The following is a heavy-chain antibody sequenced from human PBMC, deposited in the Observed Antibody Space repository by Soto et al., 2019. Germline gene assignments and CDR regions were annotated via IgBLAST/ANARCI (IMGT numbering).Heavy chain of an antibody. CDR1: GGTFSSYA. J-gene: IGHJ6*02. CDR3: ASFQGSSSSNYYYYGMDV. V-gene: IGHV1-69*01. CDR2: IIPIFGTA. Sequence: QVQLVQSGAEVKKPGSSVKVSCKASGGTFSSYAISWVRQAPGQGLEWMGGIIPIFGTANYAQKFQGRVTITADESTSPAYMELSSLRSEDTAVYYCASFQGSSSSNYYYYGMDVWGQGTTVTVSS. D-gene: IGHD6-6*01.